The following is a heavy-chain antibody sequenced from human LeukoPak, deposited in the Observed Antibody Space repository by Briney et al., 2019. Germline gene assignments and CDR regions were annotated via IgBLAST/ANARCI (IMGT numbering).Heavy chain of an antibody. J-gene: IGHJ4*02. D-gene: IGHD6-13*01. V-gene: IGHV4-39*01. CDR1: GDSISSTTYY. CDR2: IFYSGST. Sequence: SETLSLTCIVSGDSISSTTYYWGWIRQPPGKGPEWIGSIFYSGSTYYNPSLTSRVSMSVDTSKSQFSLKLSSVTAADTAVYYCARLGPSGRRIAAAVLPLDYWGQGTLVTVSS. CDR3: ARLGPSGRRIAAAVLPLDY.